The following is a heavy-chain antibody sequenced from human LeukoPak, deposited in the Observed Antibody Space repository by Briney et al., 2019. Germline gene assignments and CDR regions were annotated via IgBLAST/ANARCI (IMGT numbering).Heavy chain of an antibody. D-gene: IGHD3/OR15-3a*01. CDR1: GYSISSGYY. V-gene: IGHV4-38-2*01. Sequence: SETLSLTCAVSGYSISSGYYWGWIRPPPGKGLEWIGSFYHSGSTYYNPSLKSRVTISVDTSKNHFSLKLGSVTAADTAVYYCARPGLGWFDPWGQGTLVTVSS. CDR3: ARPGLGWFDP. CDR2: FYHSGST. J-gene: IGHJ5*02.